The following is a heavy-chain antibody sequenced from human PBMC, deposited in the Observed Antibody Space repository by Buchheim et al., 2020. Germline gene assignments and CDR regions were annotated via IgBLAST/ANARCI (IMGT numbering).Heavy chain of an antibody. D-gene: IGHD2-2*02. CDR2: IWYDGSNK. CDR1: GFTFSNYA. Sequence: QVQLVESGGGVVQPGRSLRLSCVASGFTFSNYAMHWVRQAPGKGLEWVAVIWYDGSNKYYVDTVKGRFTISRDNSKNTLYLQMNSLRAEDTSMYYCARGVVVVPIAIPSTPFDYWGQGTL. V-gene: IGHV3-33*01. CDR3: ARGVVVVPIAIPSTPFDY. J-gene: IGHJ4*02.